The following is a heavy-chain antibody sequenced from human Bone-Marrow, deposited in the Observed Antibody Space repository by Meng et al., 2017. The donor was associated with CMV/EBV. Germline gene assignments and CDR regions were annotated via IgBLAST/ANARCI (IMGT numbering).Heavy chain of an antibody. J-gene: IGHJ4*02. D-gene: IGHD6-6*01. Sequence: GGFLRPSCAASGFTFSSYAMSWVRQAPGKGLEWVSAISGSGGSTYYADSVKGRFTISRDNSKNTLYLQMNSLRAEDTAVYYCAKGEGIAARRSYYFDYGGQGTLVTVSS. CDR1: GFTFSSYA. V-gene: IGHV3-23*01. CDR3: AKGEGIAARRSYYFDY. CDR2: ISGSGGST.